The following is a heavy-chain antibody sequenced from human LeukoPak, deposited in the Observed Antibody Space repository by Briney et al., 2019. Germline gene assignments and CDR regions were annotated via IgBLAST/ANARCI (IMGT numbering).Heavy chain of an antibody. CDR2: ISGSGYST. J-gene: IGHJ4*02. D-gene: IGHD2/OR15-2a*01. Sequence: HAGGSLRLSCAVSGFTFSSYAMGWVRQAPGKGLEWVSAISGSGYSTYYADSVKGRFTISRDNSKNTSFLQMNSLRAEDTAVYFCAKFDGITTLTSFDYWGQGTLVTVSS. CDR1: GFTFSSYA. CDR3: AKFDGITTLTSFDY. V-gene: IGHV3-23*01.